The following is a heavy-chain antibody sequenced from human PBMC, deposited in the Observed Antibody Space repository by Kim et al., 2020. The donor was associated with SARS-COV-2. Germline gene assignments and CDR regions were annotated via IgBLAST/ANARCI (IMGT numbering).Heavy chain of an antibody. Sequence: YNPSLKSRVTISVDTYKNQFSLKLSSVTAADTAVYYCARATVTTDYGMDVWGQGTTVTVSS. V-gene: IGHV4-34*01. J-gene: IGHJ6*02. D-gene: IGHD4-17*01. CDR3: ARATVTTDYGMDV.